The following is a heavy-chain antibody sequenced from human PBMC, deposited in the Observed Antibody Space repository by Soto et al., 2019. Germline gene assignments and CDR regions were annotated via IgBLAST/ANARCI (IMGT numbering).Heavy chain of an antibody. V-gene: IGHV2-26*01. D-gene: IGHD3-10*01. J-gene: IGHJ4*02. Sequence: QVTLKESGPVLVKPTETLTLTCTVSGFSLSNARMGVSWIRQPPGKALEWLAHIFSNDEKSYSTSLKSRLTIAKDTSKSQVVLIMPNMDPVDTATYSCARIDVTSGEFDYWGQGTLVTVSS. CDR3: ARIDVTSGEFDY. CDR1: GFSLSNARMG. CDR2: IFSNDEK.